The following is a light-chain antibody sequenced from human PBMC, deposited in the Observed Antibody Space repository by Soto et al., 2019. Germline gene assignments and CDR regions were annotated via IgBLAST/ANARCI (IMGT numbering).Light chain of an antibody. Sequence: EIVLTQSPATLSLSPGERATLSCRASQSIGLAIAWYQHKPGQAPRLLIFDASQRATGIPARFRGSGSGTDFTLSINRLEPEDFAVYFCQHYVNSPLTFGQGTKVEVK. V-gene: IGKV3-11*01. J-gene: IGKJ1*01. CDR2: DAS. CDR3: QHYVNSPLT. CDR1: QSIGLA.